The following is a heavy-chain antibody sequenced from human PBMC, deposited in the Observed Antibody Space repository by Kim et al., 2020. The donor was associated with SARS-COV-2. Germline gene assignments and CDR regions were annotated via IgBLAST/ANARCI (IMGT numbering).Heavy chain of an antibody. V-gene: IGHV4-39*01. Sequence: TYTNPTLKGRVTISIDTSKNRFSLELASVTAADTAVYYCARHAILWPLDVWGPGTTVTVSS. J-gene: IGHJ6*02. CDR2: T. D-gene: IGHD2-21*01. CDR3: ARHAILWPLDV.